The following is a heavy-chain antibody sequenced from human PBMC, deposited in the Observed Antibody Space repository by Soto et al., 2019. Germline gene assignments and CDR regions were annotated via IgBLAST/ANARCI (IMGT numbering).Heavy chain of an antibody. J-gene: IGHJ1*01. V-gene: IGHV3-66*04. CDR3: ALQTSGWLDH. CDR2: MYRDGNT. Sequence: EVELVESGGGLVQPGGSLRLSCSASGFSVSSNYMSWVRQAPGKGLECIAVMYRDGNTFYADSVKGRFAISRDNSKNTLSLLMKSLRAYDPAVYYCALQTSGWLDHWGLGTLVAGSS. D-gene: IGHD6-19*01. CDR1: GFSVSSNY.